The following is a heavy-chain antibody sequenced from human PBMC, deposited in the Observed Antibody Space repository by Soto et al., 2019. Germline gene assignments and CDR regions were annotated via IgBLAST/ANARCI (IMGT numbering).Heavy chain of an antibody. CDR3: ARSVVVPAAYFDYMDV. CDR1: GFTFSSYW. CDR2: IKQDGSEK. Sequence: EVQLVESGGGLVQPGGSLRLSCAASGFTFSSYWMSWVRQAPGKGLEWVANIKQDGSEKYYVDSVKGRFTISRDNATNSLYLQMNSLRAEDTAVYYCARSVVVPAAYFDYMDVWGKGTTVTVSS. D-gene: IGHD2-2*01. V-gene: IGHV3-7*01. J-gene: IGHJ6*03.